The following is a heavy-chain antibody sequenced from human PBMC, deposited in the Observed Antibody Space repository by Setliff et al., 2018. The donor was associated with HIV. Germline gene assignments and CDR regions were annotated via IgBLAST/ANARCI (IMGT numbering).Heavy chain of an antibody. D-gene: IGHD1-26*01. Sequence: SETLSLTCTVSSGSISSSSYYWGWIRQPPGKGLEWIGSIYYSGSTYYNPSLKSRVTISVDTSKNQFSLKLTSVTAADTAGYYCARQGRLSGSYWGGGDYWGQGTLVTVSS. CDR2: IYYSGST. V-gene: IGHV4-39*01. CDR1: SGSISSSSYY. J-gene: IGHJ4*02. CDR3: ARQGRLSGSYWGGGDY.